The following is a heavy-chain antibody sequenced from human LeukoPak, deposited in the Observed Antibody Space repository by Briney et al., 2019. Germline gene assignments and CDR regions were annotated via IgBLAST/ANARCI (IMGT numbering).Heavy chain of an antibody. Sequence: PGGSLRLSCAASGFTFSNFWMNWVRQAPGKGLEWVANIKQDGSEKYYVDSVKGRFTISRDNAKNSLYLQMNSLRDDDTAVYYCASELTRMMPGYRAQFYYAMDVWGQGTTVTVSS. CDR1: GFTFSNFW. D-gene: IGHD5-18*01. CDR2: IKQDGSEK. V-gene: IGHV3-7*01. J-gene: IGHJ6*02. CDR3: ASELTRMMPGYRAQFYYAMDV.